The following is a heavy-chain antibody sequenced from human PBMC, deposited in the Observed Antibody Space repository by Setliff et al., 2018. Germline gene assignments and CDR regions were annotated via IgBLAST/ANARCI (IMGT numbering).Heavy chain of an antibody. CDR2: IDPSGDT. CDR1: GGSISSGSHY. J-gene: IGHJ5*01. CDR3: ARSLSSGTIDS. V-gene: IGHV4-61*09. Sequence: PSETLSLTCTVSGGSISSGSHYWTWIRQPTGKRLEWIGHIDPSGDTNYSPSLKSRVTISRDTSKNQLSLELTSVTAADTAVYYCARSLSSGTIDSWGPGTLVTVSS. D-gene: IGHD3-10*01.